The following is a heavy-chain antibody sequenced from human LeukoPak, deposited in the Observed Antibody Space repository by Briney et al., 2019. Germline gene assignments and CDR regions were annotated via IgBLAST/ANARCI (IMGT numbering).Heavy chain of an antibody. CDR3: AREVAYCGADCYSAKFDY. J-gene: IGHJ4*02. V-gene: IGHV6-1*01. CDR2: TYYRSKWFY. Sequence: SQTLSLTCVISGDSVSSNSAAWNWIRQSPSRGLEWLGRTYYRSKWFYDYAVSVKSRIIIDPDTSENHFSLRLNSVTPEDTAVYYCAREVAYCGADCYSAKFDYWGQGTLVTVSS. D-gene: IGHD2-21*02. CDR1: GDSVSSNSAA.